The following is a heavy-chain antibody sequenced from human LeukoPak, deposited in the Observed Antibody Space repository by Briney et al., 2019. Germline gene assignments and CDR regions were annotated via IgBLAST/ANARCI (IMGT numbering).Heavy chain of an antibody. CDR1: GGSISSYY. Sequence: SETLSLICTVSGGSISSYYWSWIRQPPGKGLEWIGYIYYSGSTNYNPSLKSRVTISVDTSKNQFSLKLSSVTAADTAVYYCARVGYGSGSYEFDYWGQGTLVTVSS. D-gene: IGHD3-10*01. CDR3: ARVGYGSGSYEFDY. CDR2: IYYSGST. J-gene: IGHJ4*02. V-gene: IGHV4-59*01.